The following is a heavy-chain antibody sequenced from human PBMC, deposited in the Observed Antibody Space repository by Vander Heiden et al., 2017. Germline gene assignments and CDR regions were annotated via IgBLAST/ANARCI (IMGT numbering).Heavy chain of an antibody. V-gene: IGHV3-74*01. J-gene: IGHJ4*02. D-gene: IGHD6-13*01. CDR2: INSDGSTT. Sequence: EVQLVQSGGGLVQPGGSVRLSCAASGFTFSSYRMDWVRQVPGEGLVWLSRINSDGSTTSYADSVKGRFTISRDNAKNTLYLQMNSLKAEDTAVYYCATTTVSREGSSSWFPFGYWGQGTLVTVSS. CDR3: ATTTVSREGSSSWFPFGY. CDR1: GFTFSSYR.